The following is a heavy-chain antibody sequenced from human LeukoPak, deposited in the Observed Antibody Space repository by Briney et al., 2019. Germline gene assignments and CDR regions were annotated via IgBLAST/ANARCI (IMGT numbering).Heavy chain of an antibody. J-gene: IGHJ4*02. CDR3: ARLVRGYSGYSGRLIDY. D-gene: IGHD5-12*01. CDR2: IYYTGTT. CDR1: GVSISSSSYY. Sequence: SETLSLTCTGSGVSISSSSYYWAWIRQPPGKGLEWVGSIYYTGTTYYNASLKSRVTISVDTSMNQLSLRLISGTAADTAVYYCARLVRGYSGYSGRLIDYWGQATPVTVSS. V-gene: IGHV4-39*01.